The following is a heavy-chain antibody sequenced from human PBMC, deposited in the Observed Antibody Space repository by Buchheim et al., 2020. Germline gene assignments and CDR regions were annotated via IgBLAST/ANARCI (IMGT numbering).Heavy chain of an antibody. J-gene: IGHJ4*02. V-gene: IGHV3-53*01. D-gene: IGHD3-10*01. CDR3: ARHYYDSGRPDY. CDR1: GFTVSSNY. CDR2: IFSGGYT. Sequence: EVQLVESGGGLIQPGGSLRLSCAASGFTVSSNYLSWVRQAPGKGLEWVSIIFSGGYTYYADSVKGRFTISRDNSMHTLYLQMNSLRAEDTAVYYCARHYYDSGRPDYWGQGTL.